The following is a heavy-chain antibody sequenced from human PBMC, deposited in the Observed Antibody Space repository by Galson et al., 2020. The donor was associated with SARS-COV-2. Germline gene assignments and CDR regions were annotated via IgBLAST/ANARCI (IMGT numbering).Heavy chain of an antibody. Sequence: TGGSLRLSCTASGFTFETYAMSWVRRAPGKGLEWVATISGSADKTFYSGSVKGRFTISRDNSKNTVYLDMNSLRVEDTALYFCARDAHSRLVEWLLFHDVFNVWGQGTMVTVSS. CDR1: GFTFETYA. D-gene: IGHD3-3*01. J-gene: IGHJ3*01. CDR2: ISGSADKT. V-gene: IGHV3-23*01. CDR3: ARDAHSRLVEWLLFHDVFNV.